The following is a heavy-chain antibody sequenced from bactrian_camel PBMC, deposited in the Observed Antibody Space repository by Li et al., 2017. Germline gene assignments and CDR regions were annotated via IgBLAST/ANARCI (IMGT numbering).Heavy chain of an antibody. CDR2: VDSSGGT. CDR1: GYTDCNYA. CDR3: AARQDAYCYSATGWPY. Sequence: VQLVESGGGSVQAGGSLRLSCAVSGYTDCNYAMSWYRQAPGKEREFVSEVDSSGGTSYADSVKGRFTISQDNAKTTVSLQMNNLKQEDTAMYYCAARQDAYCYSATGWPYWGQGTQVTVS. D-gene: IGHD3*01. J-gene: IGHJ4*01. V-gene: IGHV3S53*01.